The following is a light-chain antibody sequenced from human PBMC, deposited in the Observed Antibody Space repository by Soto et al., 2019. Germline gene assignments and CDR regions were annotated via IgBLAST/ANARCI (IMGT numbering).Light chain of an antibody. Sequence: EIVMTQSPATRSVSPGGSATLSCRASQHVSSNFAWYRQKPGQAPTLLIYRASTRATGIPARFSGSGSGTKXTXTXTTLQSEDIAVYYCQKYNNWPYTFGQGTKLEIK. J-gene: IGKJ2*01. CDR1: QHVSSN. V-gene: IGKV3-15*01. CDR3: QKYNNWPYT. CDR2: RAS.